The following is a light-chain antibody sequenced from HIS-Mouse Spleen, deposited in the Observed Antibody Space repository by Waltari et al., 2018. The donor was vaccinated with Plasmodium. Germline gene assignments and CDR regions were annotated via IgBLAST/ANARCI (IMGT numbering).Light chain of an antibody. CDR3: QQYYSYPFT. J-gene: IGKJ3*01. CDR2: AAS. Sequence: AIRMTQSPSSLSASTGDRVTITCRASQGISSYLAWYQQKPGEAPKLLIDAASTLQSGVPSRFSGSGSGTDFTLTISCLQSEDFATYYCQQYYSYPFTFGPGTKVDIK. CDR1: QGISSY. V-gene: IGKV1-8*01.